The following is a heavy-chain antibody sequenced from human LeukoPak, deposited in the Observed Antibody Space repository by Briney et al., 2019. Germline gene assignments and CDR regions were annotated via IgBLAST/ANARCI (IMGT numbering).Heavy chain of an antibody. J-gene: IGHJ5*02. CDR2: ISGSGGST. CDR3: AKDMEPYVDLLTGNWFDP. V-gene: IGHV3-23*01. Sequence: PGGSLRLSCAASGFTFSSYAMSWVRQAPGKGLEWVSAISGSGGSTYYADSVKGRFTISRDNSKNSLYLQMNSLRAEDTALYYCAKDMEPYVDLLTGNWFDPWGQGTLVTVSS. D-gene: IGHD1-1*01. CDR1: GFTFSSYA.